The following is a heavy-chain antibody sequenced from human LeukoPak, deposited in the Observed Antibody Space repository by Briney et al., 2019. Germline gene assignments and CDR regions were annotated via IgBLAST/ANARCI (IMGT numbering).Heavy chain of an antibody. Sequence: PSETLSLTCTVSGGSISSSNYYWGWIRQPPGKGLEWIGSIYYRGSTYYNPSLKSRITISVDTSKNQFSLKLSSVTAADTAVYYCASLLGIRGWFDPWGQGTLVTVSS. CDR2: IYYRGST. CDR1: GGSISSSNYY. V-gene: IGHV4-39*01. J-gene: IGHJ5*02. CDR3: ASLLGIRGWFDP. D-gene: IGHD7-27*01.